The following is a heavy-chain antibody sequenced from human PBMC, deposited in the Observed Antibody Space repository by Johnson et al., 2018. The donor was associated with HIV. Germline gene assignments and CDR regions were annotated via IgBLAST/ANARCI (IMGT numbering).Heavy chain of an antibody. V-gene: IGHV3-30*04. CDR2: ISYDGSNK. CDR1: GFTFSSYA. J-gene: IGHJ3*02. CDR3: ARGSGHHPGAFDI. D-gene: IGHD6-19*01. Sequence: QMLLVESGGGVVQPGRSLRLSCAASGFTFSSYAMHWVRQAPGKGLEWVAVISYDGSNKYYADSVKGRFTISRDNSKNTLYLQMNSLRAEDTAVYYCARGSGHHPGAFDIWGQGTMVTVSS.